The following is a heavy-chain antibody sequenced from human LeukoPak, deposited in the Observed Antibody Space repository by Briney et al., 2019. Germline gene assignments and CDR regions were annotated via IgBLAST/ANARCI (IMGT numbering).Heavy chain of an antibody. V-gene: IGHV1-2*02. J-gene: IGHJ4*02. CDR1: GYTFTGYY. Sequence: GASVKVSCKASGYTFTGYYMQWVRQAPGQGLEWMGWINPNGGGTDYAQKFQGRVTMTRDTSISTAYMELSRLRSDDTAVYYCARESCSGGSCHSTPRMAYWGQGTLVTVSS. CDR2: INPNGGGT. D-gene: IGHD2-15*01. CDR3: ARESCSGGSCHSTPRMAY.